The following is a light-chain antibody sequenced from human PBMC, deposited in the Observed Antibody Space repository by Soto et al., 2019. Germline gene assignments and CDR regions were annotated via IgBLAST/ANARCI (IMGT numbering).Light chain of an antibody. J-gene: IGKJ4*01. Sequence: EIVMTQSPATLSVSPGDRATLSCRASQSVSSSLAWYQQIPGQAPRLLIYDASTRATGIPARFGCSGSGTEFTLTISSLQSEEFAVYYCQQYNNWPPLTFGGGTKVELK. V-gene: IGKV3-15*01. CDR3: QQYNNWPPLT. CDR2: DAS. CDR1: QSVSSS.